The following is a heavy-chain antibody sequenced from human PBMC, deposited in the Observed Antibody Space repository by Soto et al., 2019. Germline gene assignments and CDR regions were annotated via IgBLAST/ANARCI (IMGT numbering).Heavy chain of an antibody. CDR1: GGSISSYY. V-gene: IGHV4-59*01. D-gene: IGHD3-22*01. J-gene: IGHJ1*01. CDR3: ARVSYDSSGYRPFFQH. CDR2: IYYSGST. Sequence: SETLSLTCTVSGGSISSYYWSWIRQPPGKGLEWIGYIYYSGSTNYNPSLKSRVTISVDTSKNQFSLKLSSVTAADTAVYYCARVSYDSSGYRPFFQHWGQGTLVTVS.